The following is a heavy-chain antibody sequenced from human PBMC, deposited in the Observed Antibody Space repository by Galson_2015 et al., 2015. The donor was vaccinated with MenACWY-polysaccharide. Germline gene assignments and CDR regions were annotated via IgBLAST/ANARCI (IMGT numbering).Heavy chain of an antibody. V-gene: IGHV3-30*03. D-gene: IGHD2-21*02. CDR1: GFAFYRYG. CDR3: ARDYITYCGGDCPFGY. CDR2: ISSDGDNK. J-gene: IGHJ4*02. Sequence: SLRLSCAASGFAFYRYGLHWVRQAPGKGLEWVALISSDGDNKSHADSMRGRFTISRDNARNTLYLQMNSLTPDDTAVYFCARDYITYCGGDCPFGYWGQGTLVIV.